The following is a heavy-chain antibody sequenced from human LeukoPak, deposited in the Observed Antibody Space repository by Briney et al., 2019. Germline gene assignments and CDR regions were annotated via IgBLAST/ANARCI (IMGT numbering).Heavy chain of an antibody. Sequence: GASVKVSCKASGYTFNSYGISWVRQAPGQGLEWMGWISGYNGDTDYAQKPQGRVTMTTDTSTSTAYMELRSLRSDDTAVYYCGRDPIGYNNYGAQIDYWGQGTLVTVSSGMDGWGQGTTVTVSS. J-gene: IGHJ6*02. CDR1: GYTFNSYG. V-gene: IGHV1-18*01. CDR3: GRDPIGYNNYGAQIDYWGQGTLVTVSSGMDG. D-gene: IGHD4/OR15-4a*01. CDR2: ISGYNGDT.